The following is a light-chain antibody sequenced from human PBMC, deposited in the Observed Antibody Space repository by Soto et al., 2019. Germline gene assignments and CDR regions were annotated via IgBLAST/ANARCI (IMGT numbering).Light chain of an antibody. CDR2: SGS. J-gene: IGKJ5*01. CDR1: PSLLHTHGNNY. CDR3: LLPVHSPLP. Sequence: VTTESPISLSVTHGETASISGRSSPSLLHTHGNNYLDWYLPTXGQSPQLLIYSGSNRDSGVPDRFGSTGAPTDFSMRLSGVLAAEFCGYYCLLPVHSPLPFALGTRLEIK. V-gene: IGKV2-28*01.